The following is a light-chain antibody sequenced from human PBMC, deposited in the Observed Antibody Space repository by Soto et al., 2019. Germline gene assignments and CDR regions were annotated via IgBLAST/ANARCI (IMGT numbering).Light chain of an antibody. CDR3: AQYCCAPWA. Sequence: ELGLTQSPGTLPLSPGERATLSCRASQSVSCSYLAWYQQNPGQAPRLLIYPASSRATGIPDRFSGSGSGTYLTLTIGRLETEDFAVEYWAQYCCAPWAFGLEAEVDI. J-gene: IGKJ1*01. V-gene: IGKV3-20*01. CDR2: PAS. CDR1: QSVSCSY.